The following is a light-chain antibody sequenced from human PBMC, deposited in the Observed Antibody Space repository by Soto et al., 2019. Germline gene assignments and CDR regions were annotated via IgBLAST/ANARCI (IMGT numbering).Light chain of an antibody. Sequence: QSALTQPASVSGSPGQSITISCTGTSSDVGGYNYVSWYQQHPGKAPKLMIYEVSNRPSGVSNRFSGSKSDNTASLTISGLQAEDEADYYCYSYTSSSARVFGTGTKVTVL. J-gene: IGLJ1*01. CDR1: SSDVGGYNY. V-gene: IGLV2-14*01. CDR2: EVS. CDR3: YSYTSSSARV.